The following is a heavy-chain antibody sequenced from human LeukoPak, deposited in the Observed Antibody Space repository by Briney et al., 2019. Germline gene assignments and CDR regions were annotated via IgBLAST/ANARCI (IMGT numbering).Heavy chain of an antibody. D-gene: IGHD2-21*02. CDR2: IIPIFGTA. V-gene: IGHV1-69*13. CDR1: GGTFSSYA. CDR3: ARDELAYCGGDCYSAYYYYGMDV. J-gene: IGHJ6*02. Sequence: SVKVSCKASGGTFSSYAISWVRQAPGQGLEWMGGIIPIFGTANYAQKFQGRVTITADESTSTAYMELSSLRSEDTTVYYCARDELAYCGGDCYSAYYYYGMDVWGQGTTVTVSS.